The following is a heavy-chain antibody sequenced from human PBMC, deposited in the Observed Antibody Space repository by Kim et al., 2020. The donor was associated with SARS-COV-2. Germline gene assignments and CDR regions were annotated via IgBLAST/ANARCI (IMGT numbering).Heavy chain of an antibody. D-gene: IGHD3-10*01. CDR2: IYYSGST. Sequence: SETLSRTCTVSGGSISSSSYYWGWIRQPPGKGLEWIGSIYYSGSTYYNPSLKSRVTISVDTSKNQFSLKLSSVTAADTAVYYCARQRLGARFDPWGQGTLVTVSS. J-gene: IGHJ5*02. CDR1: GGSISSSSYY. V-gene: IGHV4-39*01. CDR3: ARQRLGARFDP.